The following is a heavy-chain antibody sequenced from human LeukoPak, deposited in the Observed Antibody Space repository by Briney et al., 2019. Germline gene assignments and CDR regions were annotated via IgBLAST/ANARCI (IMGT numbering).Heavy chain of an antibody. Sequence: GASVKVCCKASGYTFTGYYMHWVRQAPGQGLEGMGWINPNIGGTNYAQKSQGRVTMTRDTAISTAYTELSRLRSDDTAEYHAGIARGLRWWHDAFDIWGQGTMVTVSS. J-gene: IGHJ3*02. V-gene: IGHV1-2*02. CDR2: INPNIGGT. D-gene: IGHD4-23*01. CDR1: GYTFTGYY. CDR3: GIARGLRWWHDAFDI.